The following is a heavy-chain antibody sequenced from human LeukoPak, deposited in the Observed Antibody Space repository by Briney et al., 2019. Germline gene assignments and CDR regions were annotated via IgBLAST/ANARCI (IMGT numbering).Heavy chain of an antibody. V-gene: IGHV3-48*03. CDR3: ARRDSSGYYLYYYGMDV. J-gene: IGHJ6*02. Sequence: GGSLRLSCAASGFTFSSYEMNWVRQAPGKGLEWVSYISSSGSTKYYADSVKGRFTISRDNAKNSLYLKMNSLRAEDTAVYYCARRDSSGYYLYYYGMDVWGQGPTVTVSS. D-gene: IGHD3-22*01. CDR1: GFTFSSYE. CDR2: ISSSGSTK.